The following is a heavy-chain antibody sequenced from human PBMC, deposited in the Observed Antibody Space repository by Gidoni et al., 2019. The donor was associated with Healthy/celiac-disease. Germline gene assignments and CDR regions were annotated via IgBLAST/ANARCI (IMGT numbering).Heavy chain of an antibody. D-gene: IGHD2-15*01. CDR2: INPSGGST. CDR1: GYTFTSYY. CDR3: ARDTGYCSGGSCYPYY. Sequence: QVQLVPSGAEVKKPGASVKVSCKASGYTFTSYYMHWVRQAPGQGLEWMGIINPSGGSTSYAQKFQGRVTMTRDTSTSTVYMELSSLRSEDTAVYYCARDTGYCSGGSCYPYYWGQGTLVTVSS. J-gene: IGHJ4*02. V-gene: IGHV1-46*01.